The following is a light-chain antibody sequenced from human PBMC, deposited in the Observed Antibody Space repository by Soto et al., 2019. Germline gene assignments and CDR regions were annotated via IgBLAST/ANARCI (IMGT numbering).Light chain of an antibody. V-gene: IGKV1-8*01. CDR3: QQSYITPLT. CDR2: AAS. J-gene: IGKJ4*01. Sequence: AIRMTQSPSSFSASTGDRVTITCRASQGISSYLAWYQQKPGKAPKLLIYAASTLQSGVPSRFSGSGSGTDFTLTISGLQPGDFATYYCQQSYITPLTFGGGTKVDIK. CDR1: QGISSY.